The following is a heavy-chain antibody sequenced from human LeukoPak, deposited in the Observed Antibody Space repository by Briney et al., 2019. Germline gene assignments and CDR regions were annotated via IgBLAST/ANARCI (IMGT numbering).Heavy chain of an antibody. V-gene: IGHV4-59*01. D-gene: IGHD3-22*01. CDR3: ARGPETMRRRYLVVRDFYYMDV. CDR1: GGSISSYY. J-gene: IGHJ6*03. Sequence: PSETLSLTCSVSGGSISSYYWSWIRQPPGKGLEWIGCSISSGSTNYNPSLASRVTISLDTSKNQFSLKLSSVTAADTALYYCARGPETMRRRYLVVRDFYYMDVWGKGTTVTVSS. CDR2: SISSGST.